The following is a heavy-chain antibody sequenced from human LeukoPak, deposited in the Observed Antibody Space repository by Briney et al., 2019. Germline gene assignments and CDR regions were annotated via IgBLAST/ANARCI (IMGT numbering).Heavy chain of an antibody. J-gene: IGHJ6*02. CDR2: ISSSSSYI. Sequence: PGGSLRLSCAASGFTFSSYSMNWVRQAPGKGLEWVSSISSSSSYIYYADSVKGRFTISRDNAKNSLYLQMNSLRAEDTAVYYCARGIDLGYCSGDSCYSPDYYGMDVWGQGTTVTVSS. D-gene: IGHD2-15*01. CDR3: ARGIDLGYCSGDSCYSPDYYGMDV. CDR1: GFTFSSYS. V-gene: IGHV3-21*01.